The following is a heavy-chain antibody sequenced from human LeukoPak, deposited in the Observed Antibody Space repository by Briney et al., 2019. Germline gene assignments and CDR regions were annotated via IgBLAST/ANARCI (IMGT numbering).Heavy chain of an antibody. V-gene: IGHV4-39*01. Sequence: SETLSLTCTVSGGSISTSSYYWGWIRQPPGKGLEWIGSMYHSGSTYYNPSLKSRVTISVDTSKNHFSLNLSSVTAADTAVYYCARHRGYYYYYMDVWGKGTTVTISS. CDR1: GGSISTSSYY. CDR2: MYHSGST. J-gene: IGHJ6*03. CDR3: ARHRGYYYYYMDV.